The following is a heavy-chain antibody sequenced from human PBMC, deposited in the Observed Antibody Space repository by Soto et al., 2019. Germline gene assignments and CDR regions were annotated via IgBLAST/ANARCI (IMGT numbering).Heavy chain of an antibody. D-gene: IGHD3-22*01. CDR2: IRSKANSYAT. V-gene: IGHV3-73*01. Sequence: PGGSLRLSCAASGFTFSGFAMHWVRQASGKGLEWVGRIRSKANSYATAYAASVKGRFTISRDDSKNTAYLQMNSLKTEDTAVYYCLYSGYYDYYYYYGMDVWGQGTTVTVSS. J-gene: IGHJ6*02. CDR1: GFTFSGFA. CDR3: LYSGYYDYYYYYGMDV.